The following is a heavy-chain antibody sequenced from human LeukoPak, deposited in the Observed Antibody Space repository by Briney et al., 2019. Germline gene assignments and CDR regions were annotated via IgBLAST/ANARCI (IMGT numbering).Heavy chain of an antibody. J-gene: IGHJ6*02. CDR3: ATYTHWVAGDV. CDR1: GFTFSDSW. Sequence: GGSLRLSCAASGFTFSDSWMSWVRQDPGNGLEWVGNMNQDGSAKDYVDSVKGRFSISSDNARNSLYMQMSSLRAEDTAVYYCATYTHWVAGDVWGQGTTVTVSS. D-gene: IGHD3-16*01. CDR2: MNQDGSAK. V-gene: IGHV3-7*01.